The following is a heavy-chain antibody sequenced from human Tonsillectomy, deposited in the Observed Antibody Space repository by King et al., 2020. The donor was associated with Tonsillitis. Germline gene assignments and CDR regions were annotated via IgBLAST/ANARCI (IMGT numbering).Heavy chain of an antibody. CDR3: AKVIIIVVPADIRQPNYYYYYGMDV. J-gene: IGHJ6*02. CDR2: ISGSGCST. V-gene: IGHV3-23*01. Sequence: MTWFRQVPGKGLKWVSAISGSGCSTYYADSVKGRFTISRDNSKNTLYLQMNSLRAEETVVYYCAKVIIIVVPADIRQPNYYYYYGMDVCCLGTSVTVPS. D-gene: IGHD2-2*02.